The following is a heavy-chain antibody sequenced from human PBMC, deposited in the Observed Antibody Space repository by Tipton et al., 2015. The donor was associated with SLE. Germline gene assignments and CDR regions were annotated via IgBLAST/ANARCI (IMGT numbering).Heavy chain of an antibody. CDR2: IYTSGST. CDR1: GDSINTYY. J-gene: IGHJ4*02. D-gene: IGHD5-12*01. CDR3: ARGGVGGYDYFDY. V-gene: IGHV4-4*08. Sequence: GSLRLSCSVSGDSINTYYWTWIRQSPGKGLEWIGNIYTSGSTLYNPSLESRVTISMDTSKNQFSLKLTSVTAADTAVYYCARGGVGGYDYFDYWGQGTLVTVSS.